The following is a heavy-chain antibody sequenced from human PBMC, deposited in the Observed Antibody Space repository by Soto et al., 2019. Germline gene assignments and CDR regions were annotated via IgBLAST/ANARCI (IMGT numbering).Heavy chain of an antibody. CDR3: ATGANFYYDTSRY. CDR1: GFTFSVYA. D-gene: IGHD3-22*01. J-gene: IGHJ4*02. V-gene: IGHV3-30-3*01. Sequence: GGSQSLSWAAPGFTFSVYALRWVRQAPGKGLEWVAVMSPNGNNQYYADSVKGRFTISRDTSKSTLYLQMTSLRPDDTAVYYCATGANFYYDTSRYWGQGTLVTVSS. CDR2: MSPNGNNQ.